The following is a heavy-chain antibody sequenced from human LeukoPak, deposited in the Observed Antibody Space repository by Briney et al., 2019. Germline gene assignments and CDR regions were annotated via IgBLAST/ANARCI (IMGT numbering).Heavy chain of an antibody. CDR3: ARGGYSGYDWVDH. D-gene: IGHD5-12*01. V-gene: IGHV4-4*02. Sequence: NSSETLSLTCAVSGDSISANNWWSWVRQPPGKGLEWIGEIYHSGSTNYNPSLKGRVSISVDKSKNQFSLKLTSATAADTAVYYCARGGYSGYDWVDHWGQGTLVTVSS. J-gene: IGHJ4*02. CDR2: IYHSGST. CDR1: GDSISANNW.